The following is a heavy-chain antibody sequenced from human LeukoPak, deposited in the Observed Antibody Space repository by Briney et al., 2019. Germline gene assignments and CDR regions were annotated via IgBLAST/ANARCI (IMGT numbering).Heavy chain of an antibody. CDR3: ARDPRYSSSAHVFDI. CDR1: GGSISTSSYY. CDR2: INYSGST. V-gene: IGHV4-39*07. J-gene: IGHJ3*02. Sequence: SETLSLTCTVSGGSISTSSYYWGWIRQPPGKGLEWIGSINYSGSTYYNPSLKSRVTISVDTSKNQVSLKLSSVTAADTAVYYCARDPRYSSSAHVFDIWGQGTMVTVSS. D-gene: IGHD6-6*01.